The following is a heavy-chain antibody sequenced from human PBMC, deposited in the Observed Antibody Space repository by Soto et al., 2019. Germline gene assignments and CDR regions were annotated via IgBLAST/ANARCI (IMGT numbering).Heavy chain of an antibody. D-gene: IGHD3-3*01. CDR2: ISGPSIYI. Sequence: EVQLVESGGGLVKPGGSLRLSCVASGFTFSGYSIKWVRQAPGKGLEWVSYISGPSIYIYYADSVKGRFTISRDNAKSAVYLQMNSLRAEDAAGDYCARGFGNGFNVWGQGTTVSVSS. CDR1: GFTFSGYS. CDR3: ARGFGNGFNV. J-gene: IGHJ6*02. V-gene: IGHV3-21*01.